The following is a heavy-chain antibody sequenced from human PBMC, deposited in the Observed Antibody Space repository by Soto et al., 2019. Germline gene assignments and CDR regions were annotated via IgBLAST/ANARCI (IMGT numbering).Heavy chain of an antibody. CDR1: GYTFTNFG. D-gene: IGHD3-16*01. V-gene: IGHV1-18*01. CDR2: ISAYNGNT. CDR3: AXXGTPXDY. J-gene: IGHJ4*02. Sequence: XVSCKASGYTFTNFGISWVRQAPGQGLEWMGWISAYNGNTNYAQKFQGRVTMTTDTSTSTAYMEVRSLRFDDTAVYYCAXXGTPXDYWXXGTLVTVSS.